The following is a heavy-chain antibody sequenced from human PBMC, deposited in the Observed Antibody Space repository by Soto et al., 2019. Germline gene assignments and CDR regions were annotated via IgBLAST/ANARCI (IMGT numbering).Heavy chain of an antibody. CDR1: GFTFSSYS. D-gene: IGHD3-22*01. CDR3: ARVVVVIPPGYYYAMDV. Sequence: GGSLRLSCAASGFTFSSYSMKWVRQAPGKGLEWVSYISSSSSTIYYADSVKGRFTISRDNGKNSLFLQMNSLRDEDTAVYYCARVVVVIPPGYYYAMDVWGQGTTVTVSS. V-gene: IGHV3-48*02. J-gene: IGHJ6*02. CDR2: ISSSSSTI.